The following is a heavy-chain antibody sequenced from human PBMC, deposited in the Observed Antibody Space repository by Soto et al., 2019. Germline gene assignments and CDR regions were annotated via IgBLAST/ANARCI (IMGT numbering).Heavy chain of an antibody. D-gene: IGHD4-4*01. CDR2: SIAINGKA. CDR1: GGTFSSYA. V-gene: IGHV1-69*10. Sequence: SVKVSCKASGGTFSSYAISWVRQAPGQGLEWMGWSIAINGKAKYAQKFQGRVTITTDTSTSTAYMELRSLSCDETAVYGCAREGVAVTTGISGYGGQEPLVTV. CDR3: AREGVAVTTGISGY. J-gene: IGHJ4*02.